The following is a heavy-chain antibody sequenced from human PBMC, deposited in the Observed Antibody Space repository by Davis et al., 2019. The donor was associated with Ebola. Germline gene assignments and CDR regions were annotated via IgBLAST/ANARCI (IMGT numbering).Heavy chain of an antibody. CDR1: GGSISRSNW. V-gene: IGHV4-4*02. D-gene: IGHD3-10*01. CDR3: ARGALYMVQGVIIAHYYYYGMDV. CDR2: INHSGST. J-gene: IGHJ6*02. Sequence: SETLSLTCAVSGGSISRSNWWSWVRQPPGKGLEWIGDINHSGSTNYNPSLKSRVTISVDTSKNQFSLKLSSVTAADTAVYYCARGALYMVQGVIIAHYYYYGMDVWGQGTTVTVSS.